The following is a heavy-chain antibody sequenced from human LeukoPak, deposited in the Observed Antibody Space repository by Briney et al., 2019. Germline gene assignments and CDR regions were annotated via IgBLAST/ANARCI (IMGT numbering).Heavy chain of an antibody. CDR2: VGDTGGST. CDR3: ARAHAYVYGSGSYYLDF. J-gene: IGHJ4*02. V-gene: IGHV3-23*01. Sequence: GGSLILSCAASGFTFSDYEMNWVRQAPGKGLEWVSDVGDTGGSTYYVDSVKGRFTISRDNSKNTLYLQMNSLRDDDTAVYYCARAHAYVYGSGSYYLDFWGQGTLVTVSS. CDR1: GFTFSDYE. D-gene: IGHD3-10*01.